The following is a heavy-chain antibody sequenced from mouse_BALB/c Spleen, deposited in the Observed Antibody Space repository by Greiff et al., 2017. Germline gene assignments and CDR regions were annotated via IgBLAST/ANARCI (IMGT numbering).Heavy chain of an antibody. V-gene: IGHV1S81*02. CDR2: INPSNGGT. CDR1: GYTFTSYY. D-gene: IGHD2-2*01. CDR3: TRRLRREGYYAMDY. Sequence: QVQLQQPGAELVKPGASVKLSCKASGYTFTSYYMYWVKQRPGQGLEWIGGINPSNGGTNFNEKFKSKATLTVDKSSSTAYMQLSSLTSEDSAVYYCTRRLRREGYYAMDYWGQGTSVTVSS. J-gene: IGHJ4*01.